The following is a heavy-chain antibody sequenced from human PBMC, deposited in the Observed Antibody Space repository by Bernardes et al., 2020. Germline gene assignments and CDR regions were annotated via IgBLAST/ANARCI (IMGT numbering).Heavy chain of an antibody. Sequence: GSLSPSCAASGFTFSSYWMSWVRQAPGKGLEWVANIKQDGSEKYYVDSVKGRFTISRDNAKNSLYLQMRSLRVEDTAVYYCARCLYSSNCNWGQGTLVTVSS. V-gene: IGHV3-7*05. D-gene: IGHD6-13*01. CDR3: ARCLYSSNCN. CDR2: IKQDGSEK. CDR1: GFTFSSYW. J-gene: IGHJ4*02.